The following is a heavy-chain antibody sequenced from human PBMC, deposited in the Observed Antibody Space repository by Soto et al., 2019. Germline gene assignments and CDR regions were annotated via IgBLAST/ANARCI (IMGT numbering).Heavy chain of an antibody. J-gene: IGHJ4*02. D-gene: IGHD3-3*01. CDR2: IKSYGSGGTT. CDR3: AKETPGDDFWSGYSYYFDY. V-gene: IGHV3-15*01. CDR1: GITFKDAW. Sequence: DVQLVESGGGLGMPGGSLRLSCLVSGITFKDAWVSWVRQAPGKGLDWVARIKSYGSGGTTDYTQAVKGRFTISRDDSQRTIYLQMNSLRNEDTAVYYCAKETPGDDFWSGYSYYFDYWGQGTLVTVSS.